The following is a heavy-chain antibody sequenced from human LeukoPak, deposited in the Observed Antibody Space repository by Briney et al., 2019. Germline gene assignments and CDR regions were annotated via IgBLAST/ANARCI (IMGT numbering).Heavy chain of an antibody. V-gene: IGHV4-59*01. D-gene: IGHD6-13*01. Sequence: PSETLSLTCTVPGGSISSYYWSWIRQPPGKGLEWLGYMYHGGSTDYNPSLKSRVTILVDTSKNQFSLKLSSVTAADTAVYYCARHRIAAAGNVDWFDPWGQGTLVTVSS. CDR2: MYHGGST. J-gene: IGHJ5*02. CDR3: ARHRIAAAGNVDWFDP. CDR1: GGSISSYY.